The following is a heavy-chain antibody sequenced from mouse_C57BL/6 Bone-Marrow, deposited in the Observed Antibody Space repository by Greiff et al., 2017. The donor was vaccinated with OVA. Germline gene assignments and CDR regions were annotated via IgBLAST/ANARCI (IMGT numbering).Heavy chain of an antibody. J-gene: IGHJ3*01. CDR3: ARQPGTGAY. CDR2: ISNLAYSI. Sequence: EVMLVESGGGLVQPGGSLKLSCAASGFTFSDYGMAWVRQAPRKGPEWVAFISNLAYSIYYADTVTGRFTISRENAKNTLYLERSSLRSEDTAMYYCARQPGTGAYWGQGTLVTVSA. CDR1: GFTFSDYG. D-gene: IGHD4-1*01. V-gene: IGHV5-15*01.